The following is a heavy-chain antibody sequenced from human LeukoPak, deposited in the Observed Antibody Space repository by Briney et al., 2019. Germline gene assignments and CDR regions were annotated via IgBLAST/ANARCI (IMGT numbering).Heavy chain of an antibody. CDR3: ARELSAVGRWGAFDM. V-gene: IGHV1-2*02. CDR2: INPNSGAT. D-gene: IGHD6-13*01. J-gene: IGHJ3*02. CDR1: GYTFTDYF. Sequence: VASLKVSCKASGYTFTDYFIHWIRQAPGQGLEWMGWINPNSGATSYAQKFQGRVTMTRDTSINTGNMELTGLRFDDTAVYYCARELSAVGRWGAFDMWGQGTMVTVSS.